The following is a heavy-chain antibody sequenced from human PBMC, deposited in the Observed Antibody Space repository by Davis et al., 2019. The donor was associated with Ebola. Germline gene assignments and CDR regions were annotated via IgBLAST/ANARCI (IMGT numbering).Heavy chain of an antibody. CDR2: IYYSGGT. CDR3: ARVNRRYNWFDP. J-gene: IGHJ5*02. V-gene: IGHV4-59*08. Sequence: MPGGSLRLSCTVSGGSISSYYWSWIRQPPGKGLEWIGYIYYSGGTNYNPSLKSRVTISVDTSKNQFSLRLNSVTAADTAVYYCARVNRRYNWFDPWGQGTLVTVSS. CDR1: GGSISSYY. D-gene: IGHD2/OR15-2a*01.